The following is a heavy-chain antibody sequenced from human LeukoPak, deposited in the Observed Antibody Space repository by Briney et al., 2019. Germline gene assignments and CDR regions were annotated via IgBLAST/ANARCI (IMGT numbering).Heavy chain of an antibody. Sequence: PGGSLRLSCAASGFTFSSYAMHWVRQAPGKGLEWVAVISYDGSNKYYADSVKGRFTISRDNSKNTLYLQMNSLTTEDTAVYYCASEILRSLEWPTADYWGQGTLVTVSS. J-gene: IGHJ4*02. D-gene: IGHD3-3*01. CDR1: GFTFSSYA. CDR3: ASEILRSLEWPTADY. CDR2: ISYDGSNK. V-gene: IGHV3-30-3*01.